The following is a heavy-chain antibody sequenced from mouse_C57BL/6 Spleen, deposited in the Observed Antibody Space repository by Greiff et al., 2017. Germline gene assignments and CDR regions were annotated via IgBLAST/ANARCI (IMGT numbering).Heavy chain of an antibody. J-gene: IGHJ1*03. V-gene: IGHV1-9*01. CDR1: GYTFTGYW. CDR2: ILPGSGST. Sequence: VQLQQSGAELMKPGASVKLSCKATGYTFTGYWIEWVKQRPGHGLEWIGEILPGSGSTNYNEKFKGKATFTADTSSNTAYMQLSSLTTEDSAIYYCARQEVITTVVEGWYFDVWGTGTTVTVSS. D-gene: IGHD1-1*01. CDR3: ARQEVITTVVEGWYFDV.